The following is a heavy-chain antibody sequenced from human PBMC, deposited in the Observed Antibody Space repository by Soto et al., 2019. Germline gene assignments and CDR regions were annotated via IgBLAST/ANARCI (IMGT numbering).Heavy chain of an antibody. Sequence: TLSLTCTVSGGSVSSGYNYWSWIRQSPGKGLEWIGYISGSGSTGYNPSLKNRLTMSVDRSKNQFTLRLTSVTAADTAVYFCATESGSTYGYFDYWGQGXQVTVYS. D-gene: IGHD5-18*01. CDR3: ATESGSTYGYFDY. CDR2: ISGSGST. CDR1: GGSVSSGYNY. J-gene: IGHJ4*02. V-gene: IGHV4-30-4*01.